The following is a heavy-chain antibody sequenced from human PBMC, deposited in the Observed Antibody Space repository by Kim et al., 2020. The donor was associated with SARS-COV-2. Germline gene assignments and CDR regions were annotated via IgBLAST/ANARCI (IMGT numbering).Heavy chain of an antibody. Sequence: SETLSLTCTVSGGSVSSGSYYWSWIRQPPGKGLEWIGYIYYSGSTNYNPSLKSRVTISVDTSKNQFSLKLSSVTAADTAVYYCARDCTNSGSYYGHWGQGTLVPVSS. CDR1: GGSVSSGSYY. CDR3: ARDCTNSGSYYGH. CDR2: IYYSGST. V-gene: IGHV4-61*01. D-gene: IGHD1-26*01. J-gene: IGHJ4*02.